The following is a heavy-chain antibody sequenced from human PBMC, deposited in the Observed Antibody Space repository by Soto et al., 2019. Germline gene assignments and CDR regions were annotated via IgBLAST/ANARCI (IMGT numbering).Heavy chain of an antibody. D-gene: IGHD2-15*01. V-gene: IGHV3-33*01. Sequence: HPGGSLRLSCAASGFTFSSYGMHWVRQAPGKGLEWVAVIWYDGSNKYYADSVKGRFTISRDNSKNTLYLQMNSLRAEDTAVYYCARERTGYCSGGSCYPGYWGQGTLVTVSS. J-gene: IGHJ4*02. CDR2: IWYDGSNK. CDR1: GFTFSSYG. CDR3: ARERTGYCSGGSCYPGY.